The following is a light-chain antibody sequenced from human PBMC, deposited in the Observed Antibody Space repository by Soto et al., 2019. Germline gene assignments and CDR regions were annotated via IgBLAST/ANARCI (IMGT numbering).Light chain of an antibody. CDR2: GNS. CDR3: QSYDSSLSGLWV. J-gene: IGLJ1*01. CDR1: SSNIGAGYD. V-gene: IGLV1-40*01. Sequence: QSVLTQPPSVSGAPGQRVTISCTGSSSNIGAGYDVHWYQQLPGTAPKLLIYGNSNRPSGVPDRFSGSKSGTSASLAITGLQAEDEADYCCQSYDSSLSGLWVFGTGTKLTVL.